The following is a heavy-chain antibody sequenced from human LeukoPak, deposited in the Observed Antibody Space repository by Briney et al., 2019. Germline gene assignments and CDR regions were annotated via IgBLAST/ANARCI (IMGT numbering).Heavy chain of an antibody. Sequence: WGSLRLSCAASGFTFSTYAMSWVRQAPGKGLEWVSTMSGKTYYADSVKGRFTISRDNSKSTLYLQMNSLRAEDTAIYYCAKYEGAVTTNWYFDVWGRGTLVTASS. J-gene: IGHJ2*01. D-gene: IGHD5-12*01. V-gene: IGHV3-23*01. CDR2: MSGKT. CDR3: AKYEGAVTTNWYFDV. CDR1: GFTFSTYA.